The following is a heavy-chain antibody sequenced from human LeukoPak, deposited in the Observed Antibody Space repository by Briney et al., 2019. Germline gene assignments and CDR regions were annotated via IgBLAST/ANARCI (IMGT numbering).Heavy chain of an antibody. J-gene: IGHJ4*02. D-gene: IGHD3-22*01. V-gene: IGHV3-23*01. Sequence: GGSLRLSCAASGFTFSSYAMSWVRQAPGKGLEWVSAISGSGGSTYYADSVKGRFTISRDNSKNTLYLQMNSLRAEDTAVYYCAKRFNYYDSSGPLDYWGQGTLVTVSS. CDR2: ISGSGGST. CDR3: AKRFNYYDSSGPLDY. CDR1: GFTFSSYA.